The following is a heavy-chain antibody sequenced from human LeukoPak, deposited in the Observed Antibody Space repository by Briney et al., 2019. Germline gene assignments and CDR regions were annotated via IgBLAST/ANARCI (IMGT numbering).Heavy chain of an antibody. Sequence: SETLPLTCTVSGGSGISGSYYWSWIRQPPGKGLEWIGYIYHSGTTKYNPSLKSRVTISIDTSKNQFSLKVRSVTAADTAVYFCARGTPLYSSDWYVNWFDPWGQGTLVTVSS. CDR2: IYHSGTT. V-gene: IGHV4-61*01. J-gene: IGHJ5*02. CDR1: GGSGISGSYY. CDR3: ARGTPLYSSDWYVNWFDP. D-gene: IGHD6-19*01.